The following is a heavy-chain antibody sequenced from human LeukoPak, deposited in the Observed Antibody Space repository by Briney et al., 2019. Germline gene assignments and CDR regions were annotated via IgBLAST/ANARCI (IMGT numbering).Heavy chain of an antibody. CDR2: ISTSSSYI. CDR3: ARVVGVGASDY. D-gene: IGHD1-26*01. CDR1: GFTFDDYA. Sequence: GGSLRLSCAASGFTFDDYAMHWVRQAPGKGLMWVSSISTSSSYIYYADSVKGRFTISRDNAKNSLYLQMNSLRAEDTAVYYCARVVGVGASDYWGQGTLATVSS. J-gene: IGHJ4*02. V-gene: IGHV3-21*01.